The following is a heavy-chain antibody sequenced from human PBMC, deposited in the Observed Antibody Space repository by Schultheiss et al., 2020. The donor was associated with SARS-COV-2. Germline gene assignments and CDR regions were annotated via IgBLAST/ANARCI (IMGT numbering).Heavy chain of an antibody. Sequence: GGSLRLSCAASGFTFSSYGMHWVRQAPGKGLEWVAVIWYDGSNKYYADSVKGRFTISRDNSKNTLYLQMNSLRAEDTAVYYCARPSVVTARSWYFDLWGRGTLVTVS. V-gene: IGHV3-33*01. CDR2: IWYDGSNK. D-gene: IGHD2-21*02. J-gene: IGHJ2*01. CDR3: ARPSVVTARSWYFDL. CDR1: GFTFSSYG.